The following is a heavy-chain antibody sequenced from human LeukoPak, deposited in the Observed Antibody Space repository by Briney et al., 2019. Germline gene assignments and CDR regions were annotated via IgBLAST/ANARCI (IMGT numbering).Heavy chain of an antibody. CDR1: GYSFTSYW. Sequence: GESLKISCKGSGYSFTSYWIGWVRQMPGKGLEWMGIIYPGDSDTRYSPSFQGQVTISADKSISTAYLQWSSLKASDTAMYYCARLHSSGWYGSVYFDYWGQGTLVTVYS. J-gene: IGHJ4*02. CDR2: IYPGDSDT. CDR3: ARLHSSGWYGSVYFDY. D-gene: IGHD6-19*01. V-gene: IGHV5-51*01.